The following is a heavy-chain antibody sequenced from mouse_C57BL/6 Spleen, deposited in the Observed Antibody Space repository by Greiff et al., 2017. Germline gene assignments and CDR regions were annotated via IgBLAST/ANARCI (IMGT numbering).Heavy chain of an antibody. V-gene: IGHV5-4*01. CDR3: AREGSSGYPSYCFDY. CDR2: ISDGGSYT. D-gene: IGHD3-1*01. CDR1: GFTFSSYA. Sequence: EVQVVESGGGLVKPGGSLKLSCAASGFTFSSYAMSWVRQTPEKRLEWVATISDGGSYTYYPDNVKGRFTISRDNAKNNLYLQMSHLKSEDTSMYYWAREGSSGYPSYCFDYWGQGTTLTVSS. J-gene: IGHJ2*01.